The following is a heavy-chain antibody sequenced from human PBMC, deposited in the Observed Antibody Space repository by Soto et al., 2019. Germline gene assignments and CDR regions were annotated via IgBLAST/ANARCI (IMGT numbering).Heavy chain of an antibody. CDR3: VKDGGYSYGWSSVRYYYGMDV. J-gene: IGHJ6*02. V-gene: IGHV3-64D*08. CDR2: ISSNGGST. CDR1: GFTFSSYA. Sequence: GGSLRLSCSASGFTFSSYAMHWVRQAPGKGLEYVSAISSNGGSTYYADSVKGRFTISRDNSKNTLYLQMSSLRAEDTAVYYCVKDGGYSYGWSSVRYYYGMDVWGQGTTVTAP. D-gene: IGHD5-18*01.